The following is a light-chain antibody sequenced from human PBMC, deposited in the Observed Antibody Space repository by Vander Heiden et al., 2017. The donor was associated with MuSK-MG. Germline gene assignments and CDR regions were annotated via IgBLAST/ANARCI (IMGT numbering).Light chain of an antibody. V-gene: IGKV1-33*01. Sequence: DIQMTQSPSSLSASVGDRVTLTCQASQAIFTYLNWYQQKRGTAPKLLIYDASTLRAGVPSRFSGSGSGTDFTLTIGSLQPEDTGTYFWQQDENLVTFGGWTRVEIK. CDR1: QAIFTY. J-gene: IGKJ4*02. CDR3: QQDENLVT. CDR2: DAS.